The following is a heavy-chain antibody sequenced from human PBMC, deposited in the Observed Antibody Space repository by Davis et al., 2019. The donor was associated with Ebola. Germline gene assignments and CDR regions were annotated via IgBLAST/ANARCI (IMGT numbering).Heavy chain of an antibody. CDR1: GYTFTSYA. J-gene: IGHJ6*02. CDR3: ARLAGGLYYYGMDV. CDR2: INAGNGNT. Sequence: AASVKVSCKASGYTFTSYAMHWVRQAPGQRLEWMGWINAGNGNTKYSQKFQGRVTISRDTSASTAYMELSSLRSEDTAVYYCARLAGGLYYYGMDVWGQGTTVTVSS. D-gene: IGHD6-19*01. V-gene: IGHV1-3*01.